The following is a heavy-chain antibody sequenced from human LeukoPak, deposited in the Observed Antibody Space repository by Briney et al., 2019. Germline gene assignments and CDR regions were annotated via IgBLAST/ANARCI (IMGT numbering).Heavy chain of an antibody. V-gene: IGHV4-61*01. D-gene: IGHD4-23*01. CDR1: GGSVTSGSYY. CDR2: ISYRGGT. CDR3: ARAGGNLPY. J-gene: IGHJ4*02. Sequence: SETLSLTCTVSGGSVTSGSYYWSWIRQPPGKELEWIGYISYRGGTNYNPSLKSRVTISVDTSKNQFSLKLSSVTAADTAVYYCARAGGNLPYWGQGTLVTVSS.